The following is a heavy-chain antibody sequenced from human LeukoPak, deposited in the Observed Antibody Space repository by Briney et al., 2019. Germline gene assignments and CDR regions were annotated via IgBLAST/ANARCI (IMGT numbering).Heavy chain of an antibody. D-gene: IGHD5-18*01. CDR3: ARDGRYSYGLGIDY. V-gene: IGHV3-48*04. J-gene: IGHJ4*02. CDR2: ISSSGSTI. CDR1: GFTFSSYG. Sequence: PGGSLRLSCAASGFTFSSYGMSWVRQAPGKGLEWVSYISSSGSTIYYADSVKGRFTISRDNAKNSLYLQMNSLRAEDTAVYYCARDGRYSYGLGIDYWGQGTLVTVSS.